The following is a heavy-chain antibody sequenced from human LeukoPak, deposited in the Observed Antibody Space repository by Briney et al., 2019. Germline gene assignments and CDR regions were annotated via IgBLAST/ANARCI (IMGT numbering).Heavy chain of an antibody. CDR3: AKRRRYYYDSSGYYYGIDY. J-gene: IGHJ4*02. D-gene: IGHD3-22*01. CDR2: ISGSGGST. V-gene: IGHV3-23*01. Sequence: PGGSLRLSCAASGFTFSSYAMSWVRQAPGKGLEWVSVISGSGGSTYYADSAKGRFTISRDNSKNTLYLQMNSLRAEDTAVYYCAKRRRYYYDSSGYYYGIDYWGQGTLVTVSS. CDR1: GFTFSSYA.